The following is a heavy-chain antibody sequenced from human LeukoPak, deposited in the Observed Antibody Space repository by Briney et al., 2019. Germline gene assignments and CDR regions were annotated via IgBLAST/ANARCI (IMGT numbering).Heavy chain of an antibody. Sequence: GASVTVSCKASGYTFTSFDINWVRQAPGQGLEWMGWMNPTSSNTGYVQKFQGRVTMTTNTSISTAYMELNSLRSEDTAVYYCARGRGGWYFDPWGQGTLVTVSS. V-gene: IGHV1-8*01. CDR1: GYTFTSFD. CDR3: ARGRGGWYFDP. D-gene: IGHD6-19*01. CDR2: MNPTSSNT. J-gene: IGHJ5*02.